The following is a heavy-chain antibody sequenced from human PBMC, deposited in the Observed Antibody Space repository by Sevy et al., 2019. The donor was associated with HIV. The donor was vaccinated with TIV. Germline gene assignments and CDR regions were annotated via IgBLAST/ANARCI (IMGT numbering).Heavy chain of an antibody. CDR1: GYSFNMYG. V-gene: IGHV1-18*01. Sequence: ASVKVSCKTSGYSFNMYGISWVRQAPGQGLEWMGWISAYTGDTDYRQMFRGRVTLTTDASTNTAYMELRRLTSDDTAVYYCARHRPQGVVITPGSGYHYGADFWGQGTMVTVSS. D-gene: IGHD3-3*01. CDR3: ARHRPQGVVITPGSGYHYGADF. CDR2: ISAYTGDT. J-gene: IGHJ6*02.